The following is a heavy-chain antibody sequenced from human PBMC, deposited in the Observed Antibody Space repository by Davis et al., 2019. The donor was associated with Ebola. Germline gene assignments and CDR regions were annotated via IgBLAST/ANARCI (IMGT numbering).Heavy chain of an antibody. Sequence: SETLSLTCAVYGGSFSGYYWNWIRQPPGKGLEWIGEINHSGSTNYNPSLKSRVTISVDTSKNQFSLKLSSVTAADTAVYYCARGGVVVVPAFNPWGQGTLVTVSS. CDR3: ARGGVVVVPAFNP. V-gene: IGHV4-34*01. J-gene: IGHJ5*02. D-gene: IGHD2-2*01. CDR1: GGSFSGYY. CDR2: INHSGST.